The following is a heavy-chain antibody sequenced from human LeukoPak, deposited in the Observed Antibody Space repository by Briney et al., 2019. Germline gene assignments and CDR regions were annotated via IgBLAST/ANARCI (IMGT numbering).Heavy chain of an antibody. J-gene: IGHJ4*02. V-gene: IGHV4-4*09. Sequence: SETLSLTCTVSGASISGYFWGWIRQPPGKGLEWIGNIYTSGSTNCNPSLKSRVTISLDTSKTHFSLRLSSVTAADTAVYYCVRHRWVDGYNYWGQGTLVTVSS. D-gene: IGHD5-24*01. CDR2: IYTSGST. CDR1: GASISGYF. CDR3: VRHRWVDGYNY.